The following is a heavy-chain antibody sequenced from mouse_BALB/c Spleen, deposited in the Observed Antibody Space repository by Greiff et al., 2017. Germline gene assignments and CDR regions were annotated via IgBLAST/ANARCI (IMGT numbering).Heavy chain of an antibody. D-gene: IGHD4-1*01. CDR3: ARRGNRYFDV. CDR2: IYPGSGST. J-gene: IGHJ1*01. Sequence: QVHVKQSGPELVKPGASVKMSCKASGYTFTDYVISWVKQRTGQGLEWIGEIYPGSGSTYYNEKFKGKATLTADKSSNTAYMQLSSLTSEDSAVYFCARRGNRYFDVWGAGTTVTVSS. CDR1: GYTFTDYV. V-gene: IGHV1-77*01.